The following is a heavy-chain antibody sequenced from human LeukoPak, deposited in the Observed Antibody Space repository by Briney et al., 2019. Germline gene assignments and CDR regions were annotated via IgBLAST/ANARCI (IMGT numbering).Heavy chain of an antibody. V-gene: IGHV4-4*02. D-gene: IGHD3-22*01. CDR2: IYHSGST. CDR3: ARGVWGYYYDSSGYRNWFDP. Sequence: SETLSLTCAVSGGSISSSNWWSWVRQPPGKGLEWIGEIYHSGSTNYNPSLKSRVTISVDTSKNQFSLKLSSVTAADTAVYYCARGVWGYYYDSSGYRNWFDPWGQGTLVTVSS. CDR1: GGSISSSNW. J-gene: IGHJ5*02.